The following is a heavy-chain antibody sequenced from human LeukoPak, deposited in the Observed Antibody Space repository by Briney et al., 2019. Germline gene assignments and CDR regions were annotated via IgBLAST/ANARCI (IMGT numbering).Heavy chain of an antibody. D-gene: IGHD6-13*01. Sequence: SETLSLTCTPSGGSFSSYYWSCSRQPPGQGLEWIGYIYYSGSTNYNPSLKSRVTISVDTSKNQFSLKLSSVTAADTAVYYCGRRGGAGRQRGYDYWGQGTLVTVSS. CDR3: GRRGGAGRQRGYDY. V-gene: IGHV4-59*08. J-gene: IGHJ4*02. CDR2: IYYSGST. CDR1: GGSFSSYY.